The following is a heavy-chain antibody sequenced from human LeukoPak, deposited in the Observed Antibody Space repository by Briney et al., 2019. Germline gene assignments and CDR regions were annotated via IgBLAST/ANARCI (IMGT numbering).Heavy chain of an antibody. CDR3: ARDNTWYFDL. CDR2: ISPYNGNT. J-gene: IGHJ2*01. Sequence: GASVKVSCTASGYTFSSYAISWVRQAPGQGLEWMGWISPYNGNTNSAQRFQGRVTMTTDTSTSAAYVELTSLRPDDTAVYYCARDNTWYFDLWGRGTLVTVSS. D-gene: IGHD2/OR15-2a*01. CDR1: GYTFSSYA. V-gene: IGHV1-18*01.